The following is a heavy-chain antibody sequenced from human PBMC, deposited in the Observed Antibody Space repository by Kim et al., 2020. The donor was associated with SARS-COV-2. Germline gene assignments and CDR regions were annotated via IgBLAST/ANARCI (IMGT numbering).Heavy chain of an antibody. Sequence: SVKVSCKASGGTFSSYAISWVRQAPGQGLEWMGRIIPILGIANYAQKFQGRVTITADKSTSTAYMELSSLRSEDTAVYYCASAYYGSGDFWYFDLWGRGTLVTVSS. V-gene: IGHV1-69*04. J-gene: IGHJ2*01. CDR3: ASAYYGSGDFWYFDL. CDR2: IIPILGIA. D-gene: IGHD3-10*01. CDR1: GGTFSSYA.